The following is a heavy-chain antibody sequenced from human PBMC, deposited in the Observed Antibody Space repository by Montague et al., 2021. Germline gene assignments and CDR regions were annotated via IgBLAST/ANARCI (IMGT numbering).Heavy chain of an antibody. D-gene: IGHD6-13*01. Sequence: SLRLSCAASGITSDYYWMSWVRQAPGKGLEWVANINEDGSEKNYVDSVGGRFSISRDNTKNSLYLQMNSLRVEDTAVYYCARDRAAAGSWGHGTLVIVSS. CDR1: GITSDYYW. V-gene: IGHV3-7*01. J-gene: IGHJ5*01. CDR3: ARDRAAAGS. CDR2: INEDGSEK.